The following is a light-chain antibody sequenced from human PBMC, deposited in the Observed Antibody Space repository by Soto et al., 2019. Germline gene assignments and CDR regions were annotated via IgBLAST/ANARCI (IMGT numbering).Light chain of an antibody. Sequence: HSVLTQPASVSGSPGQSVTISCTGTSSDVGGYNFVSWYQQHPDKAPKLMIYEVTNRPSGVSIRFSSYKSGNTASLTISGLQAEYEADYYCCSYTSSFTLVFGGGTKLTVL. V-gene: IGLV2-14*01. J-gene: IGLJ3*02. CDR3: CSYTSSFTLV. CDR2: EVT. CDR1: SSDVGGYNF.